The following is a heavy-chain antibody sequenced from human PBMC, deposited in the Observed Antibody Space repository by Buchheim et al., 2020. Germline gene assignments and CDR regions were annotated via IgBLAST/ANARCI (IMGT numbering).Heavy chain of an antibody. J-gene: IGHJ4*02. CDR3: AREGYCSGGSCYPSDY. Sequence: QVQLQQWGAGLLNPSETLSLTCAVYGGSFSGYYWSWIRQPPGKGLEWIGVINHSGRTNYNPSLKSRVTISIDTSQNQFSLKLSSVTAADTAVYYCAREGYCSGGSCYPSDYWGQGTL. D-gene: IGHD2-15*01. V-gene: IGHV4-34*01. CDR2: INHSGRT. CDR1: GGSFSGYY.